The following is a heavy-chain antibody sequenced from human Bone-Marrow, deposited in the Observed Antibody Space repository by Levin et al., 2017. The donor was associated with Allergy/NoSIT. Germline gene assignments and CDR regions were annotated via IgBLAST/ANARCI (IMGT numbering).Heavy chain of an antibody. CDR3: ARVTRGTTWGFFDY. J-gene: IGHJ4*02. CDR2: IYYNGNT. D-gene: IGHD2/OR15-2a*01. V-gene: IGHV4-39*07. Sequence: PSETLSLTCTVSGASVSSGSYYWAWIRQPPGKGLEWIGSIYYNGNTHDDPSLKSRVTISVDTSKNQFSLKLSSVTAADTAVYYCARVTRGTTWGFFDYWGQGTLVTVSS. CDR1: GASVSSGSYY.